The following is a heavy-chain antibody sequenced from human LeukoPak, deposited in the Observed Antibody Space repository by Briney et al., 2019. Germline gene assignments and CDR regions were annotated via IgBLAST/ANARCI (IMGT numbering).Heavy chain of an antibody. CDR1: GGSFSGYY. D-gene: IGHD1-7*01. J-gene: IGHJ3*02. V-gene: IGHV4-34*01. CDR3: ARQLRRRGGAFDI. CDR2: INHSGST. Sequence: NPSETLSLTCAVYGGSFSGYYWSWIRQPPGKGLEWIGEINHSGSTNYNPSLKSRVTISVDTSKNQFSLKLSSGTAADTAVYYCARQLRRRGGAFDIWGQGTMVTVSS.